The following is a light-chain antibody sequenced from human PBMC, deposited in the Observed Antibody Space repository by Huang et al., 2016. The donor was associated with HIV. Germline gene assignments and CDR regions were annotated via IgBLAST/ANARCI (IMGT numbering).Light chain of an antibody. Sequence: EIVMTQSPATLSVSPGERATLSCRASQSVSNNFAWYQQKPGQAPRLLIYDASTRATGVPARFSGSGSGTEFALTISSLQSEDFAVYYCQQYNAWPPWTFGQGTKVDIK. CDR1: QSVSNN. V-gene: IGKV3-15*01. CDR2: DAS. CDR3: QQYNAWPPWT. J-gene: IGKJ1*01.